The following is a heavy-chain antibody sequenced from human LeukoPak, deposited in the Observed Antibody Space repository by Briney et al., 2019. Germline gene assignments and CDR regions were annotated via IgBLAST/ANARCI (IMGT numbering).Heavy chain of an antibody. CDR1: GGSINNYY. Sequence: SETLSLTCTVSGGSINNYYWSWIRQPPGKGLEWIGYIFYSGSTNYNPSLRSRVTISVDTSKNQFSLKLSSVTAADTAVYYCARVSVMVRGVIIRYYFDYWGQGTLVTVSS. J-gene: IGHJ4*02. V-gene: IGHV4-59*01. CDR2: IFYSGST. D-gene: IGHD3-10*01. CDR3: ARVSVMVRGVIIRYYFDY.